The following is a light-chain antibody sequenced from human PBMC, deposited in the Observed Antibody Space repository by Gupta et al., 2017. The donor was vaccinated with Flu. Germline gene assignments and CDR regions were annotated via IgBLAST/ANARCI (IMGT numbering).Light chain of an antibody. CDR3: QQYGCGKT. CDR2: GAS. Sequence: EIVLTQSPGNLSLSPGERATLSCRASQSVSSRYLSWYQQKPGHAPRLLIDGASSRATVIPDRFSGSWSGTYFTLTISRLEPEYFVVYYCQQYGCGKTFGGGTKVEIK. CDR1: QSVSSRY. V-gene: IGKV3-20*01. J-gene: IGKJ4*01.